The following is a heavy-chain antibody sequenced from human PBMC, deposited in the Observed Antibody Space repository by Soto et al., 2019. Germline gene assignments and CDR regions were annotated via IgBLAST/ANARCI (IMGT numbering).Heavy chain of an antibody. Sequence: SLKRSCKAAGYTFTVYYMRWVRQALEQGLEWMGWINPNSGGTNYAQKFQGRVTMTRDTSISTAYMELSRLRSDDTAVYYCARKGNLVGAIDYWGQGTLVTVSS. D-gene: IGHD1-26*01. J-gene: IGHJ4*02. V-gene: IGHV1-2*02. CDR1: GYTFTVYY. CDR3: ARKGNLVGAIDY. CDR2: INPNSGGT.